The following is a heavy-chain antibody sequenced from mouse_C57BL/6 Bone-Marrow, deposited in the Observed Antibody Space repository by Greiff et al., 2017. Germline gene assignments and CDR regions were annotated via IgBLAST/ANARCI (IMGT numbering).Heavy chain of an antibody. CDR3: TKQPAQATGYFDY. J-gene: IGHJ2*01. Sequence: EVQVVESGAELVRPGASVKLSCTASGFNIKDDYMHWVQQRPEQGLEWIGWIDPENGDTEYASKFQGKATITADTSSNTAYLQLSSLTSEDTAVYYCTKQPAQATGYFDYGGQGTTLTVSS. CDR1: GFNIKDDY. V-gene: IGHV14-4*01. CDR2: IDPENGDT. D-gene: IGHD3-2*02.